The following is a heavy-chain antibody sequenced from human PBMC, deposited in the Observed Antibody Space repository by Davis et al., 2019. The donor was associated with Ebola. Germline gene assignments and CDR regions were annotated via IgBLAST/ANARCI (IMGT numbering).Heavy chain of an antibody. CDR2: INHSGST. J-gene: IGHJ4*02. V-gene: IGHV4-34*01. D-gene: IGHD2-2*01. CDR1: GGSFSGYY. CDR3: ARHAIYCSSTSCSGGYYFDY. Sequence: PSETLSLTCAVYGGSFSGYYWSWIRQPPGKGLEWIGEINHSGSTNYNPSLKSRVTISVDTSKNQFSLKLSSVTAADTAVYYCARHAIYCSSTSCSGGYYFDYWGQGTLVTVSS.